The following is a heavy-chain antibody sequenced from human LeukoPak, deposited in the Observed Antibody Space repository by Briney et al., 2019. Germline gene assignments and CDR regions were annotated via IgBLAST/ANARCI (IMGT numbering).Heavy chain of an antibody. Sequence: PGGSLRLSCAASGFTFSSNDMSWVRQAPGKGLEWVSGIGGSGGNTNYADSVKGRFTISRDNSKNTLYLQLNSLRAEDTAVYYCAKEGGLGYCSSTSCYRLLIDCWGQGTLVTVSS. CDR1: GFTFSSND. CDR2: IGGSGGNT. CDR3: AKEGGLGYCSSTSCYRLLIDC. D-gene: IGHD2-2*01. V-gene: IGHV3-23*01. J-gene: IGHJ4*02.